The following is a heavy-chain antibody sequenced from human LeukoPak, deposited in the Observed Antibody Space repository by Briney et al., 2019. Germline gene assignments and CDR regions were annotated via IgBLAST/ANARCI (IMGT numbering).Heavy chain of an antibody. Sequence: SETLSLTCTVSGGSISSSSYYWGWIRQPPGKGLEWIGSIYYSGSTYYNPSLKSRVTISVDTSKNQFSLKLGSVTAADTAVYYCARLYSSSSDYFDYWGQGTLVTVSS. CDR1: GGSISSSSYY. D-gene: IGHD6-6*01. V-gene: IGHV4-39*01. J-gene: IGHJ4*02. CDR2: IYYSGST. CDR3: ARLYSSSSDYFDY.